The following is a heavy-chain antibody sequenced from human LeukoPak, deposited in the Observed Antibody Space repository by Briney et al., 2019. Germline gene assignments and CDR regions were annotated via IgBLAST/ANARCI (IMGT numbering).Heavy chain of an antibody. CDR2: IYSDGNT. CDR1: GFTVSTNY. CDR3: AKCYGDYIRYFDY. V-gene: IGHV3-53*01. D-gene: IGHD4-17*01. Sequence: PGGSLRLSCAASGFTVSTNYMTWVRQAPGKGLEWVSLIYSDGNTYYTDSVKGRFTISRDNSKNTPYLQMNSLRAEDTDMYYCAKCYGDYIRYFDYWGQGTLVTVSS. J-gene: IGHJ4*02.